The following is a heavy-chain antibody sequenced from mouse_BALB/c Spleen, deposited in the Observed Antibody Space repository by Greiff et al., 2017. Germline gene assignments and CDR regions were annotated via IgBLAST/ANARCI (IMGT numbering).Heavy chain of an antibody. Sequence: EVKLQESGPELVKPGASVKISCKASGYTFTDYNMHWVKQSHGKSLEWIGYIYPYNGGTGYNQKFKSKATLTVDNSSSTAYMELRSLTSEDSAVYYCARGWSYAMDYWGQGTSVTVSS. J-gene: IGHJ4*01. D-gene: IGHD1-1*02. CDR3: ARGWSYAMDY. CDR1: GYTFTDYN. V-gene: IGHV1S29*02. CDR2: IYPYNGGT.